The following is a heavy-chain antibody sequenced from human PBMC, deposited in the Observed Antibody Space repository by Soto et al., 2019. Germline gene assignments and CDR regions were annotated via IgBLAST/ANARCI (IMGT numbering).Heavy chain of an antibody. V-gene: IGHV4-4*07. Sequence: SDTLSLPCSVSCASISSCDRSCIRRPAGKGLEWIGRSITTGSTSYNPSLTMRVTRSIDTSKSQFSLNLRSVPAADTAVYYCTRRQGYHSRVFDPCGQGTLVTV. CDR2: SITTGST. CDR3: TRRQGYHSRVFDP. CDR1: CASISSCD. J-gene: IGHJ5*02. D-gene: IGHD3-22*01.